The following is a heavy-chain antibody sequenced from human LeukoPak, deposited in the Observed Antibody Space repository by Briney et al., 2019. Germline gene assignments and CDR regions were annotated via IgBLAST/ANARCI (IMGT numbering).Heavy chain of an antibody. D-gene: IGHD5-24*01. CDR2: IYYSGST. V-gene: IGHV4-31*03. CDR1: GGSISSGGYY. J-gene: IGHJ4*02. CDR3: ARGARTLRWLQLGD. Sequence: SETLSLTCTVSGGSISSGGYYWSWIRQHPGKGLEWIGYIYYSGSTYYNPSLKSRVTISVDTSKNQFSLKLSSVSAADTAVYYCARGARTLRWLQLGDWGQGTLVTVSS.